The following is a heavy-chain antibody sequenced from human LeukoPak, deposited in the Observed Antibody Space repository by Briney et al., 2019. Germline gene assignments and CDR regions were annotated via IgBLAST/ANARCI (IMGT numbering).Heavy chain of an antibody. Sequence: SVKVSCKASGYTFSGYYMHWVRQAPGQGLEWMGWIKPNSGDTKYAQKFQGRVTMTRDTSINTAYMELSSLRSDDTAMYYCARDRAAVAGQYFFDYWGQGALVTVSS. CDR1: GYTFSGYY. J-gene: IGHJ4*02. CDR3: ARDRAAVAGQYFFDY. V-gene: IGHV1-2*02. CDR2: IKPNSGDT. D-gene: IGHD6-19*01.